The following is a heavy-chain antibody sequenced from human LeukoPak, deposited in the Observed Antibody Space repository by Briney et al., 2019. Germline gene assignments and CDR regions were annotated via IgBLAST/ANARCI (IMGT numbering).Heavy chain of an antibody. Sequence: ASVKVSCKASGYTFTSYYMHWVRQAPGQRLEWMGIINPSGGSTSYAQKCQGRVTMTRDTSTSTVYMEPSSLRSEDTAVYYCARAYSTVTTTDYWGQGTLVTVSS. CDR3: ARAYSTVTTTDY. CDR2: INPSGGST. J-gene: IGHJ4*02. V-gene: IGHV1-46*01. CDR1: GYTFTSYY. D-gene: IGHD4-17*01.